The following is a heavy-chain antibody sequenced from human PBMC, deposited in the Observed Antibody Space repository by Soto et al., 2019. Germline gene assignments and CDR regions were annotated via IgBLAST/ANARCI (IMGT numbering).Heavy chain of an antibody. D-gene: IGHD6-13*01. CDR2: IVVGSGNT. CDR3: AADRGGEQLVRY. J-gene: IGHJ4*02. CDR1: GYTFTSYG. Sequence: SVKVSCKASGYTFTSYGISWVRQARGQRLEWIGWIVVGSGNTNYAQKFQERVTITRDMSTSTAYMELSSLRSEDTAVYYCAADRGGEQLVRYWGQGTLVTVSS. V-gene: IGHV1-58*02.